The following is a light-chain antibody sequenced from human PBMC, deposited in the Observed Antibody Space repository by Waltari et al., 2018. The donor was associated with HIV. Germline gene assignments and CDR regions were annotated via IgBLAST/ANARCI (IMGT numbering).Light chain of an antibody. J-gene: IGKJ5*01. CDR1: QTINNC. CDR3: QQTYTNPIP. V-gene: IGKV1-39*01. Sequence: DIQMTQSPSSLSASVGDRVTITCRASQTINNCLNWYQQKPGRAPKLLIYAASSLQSGVPLRFSGSGSGTDFTLTISSLQPEDFASYYCQQTYTNPIPFGQGTRLEIK. CDR2: AAS.